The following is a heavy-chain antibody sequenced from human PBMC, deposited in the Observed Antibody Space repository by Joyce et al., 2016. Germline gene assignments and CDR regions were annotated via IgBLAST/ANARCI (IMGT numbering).Heavy chain of an antibody. Sequence: QVQLVQSGAEVKKPGASVKVSCKASGYTFTSYDINWVRLATGQGLEWMGWMNPNRGNTGSAQKFQGRVTMTRNTSISTAYMELSSLRSEDTAVYYCARERNFGDLSFDPWGQGTLVTVSS. J-gene: IGHJ5*02. CDR1: GYTFTSYD. CDR3: ARERNFGDLSFDP. D-gene: IGHD4-17*01. CDR2: MNPNRGNT. V-gene: IGHV1-8*01.